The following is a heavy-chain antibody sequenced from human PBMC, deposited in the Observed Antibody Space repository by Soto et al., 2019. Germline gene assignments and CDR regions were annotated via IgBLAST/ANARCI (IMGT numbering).Heavy chain of an antibody. D-gene: IGHD4-17*01. CDR1: GYSFTSYW. J-gene: IGHJ6*03. V-gene: IGHV5-51*01. CDR2: IYPGDSDT. Sequence: PGESLKISCQGSGYSFTSYWIGWVRQMPGKGLEWMGIIYPGDSDTRYSPSFQGQVTISADKSISTAYLQWSSLKASDTAMYYCARLTTEDDYGDYGYYYYYMDVWGKGTTVTVSS. CDR3: ARLTTEDDYGDYGYYYYYMDV.